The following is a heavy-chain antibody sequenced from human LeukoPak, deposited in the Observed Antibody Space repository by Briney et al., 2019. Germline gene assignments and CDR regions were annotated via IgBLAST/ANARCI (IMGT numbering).Heavy chain of an antibody. CDR2: IYHSGST. CDR3: ARMTS. D-gene: IGHD2-21*02. V-gene: IGHV4-38-2*02. Sequence: SETLSLTCTVSGYSISSGYFWGWIRQPPGKGLEWIGSIYHSGSTYYNPSLKSRVTISVDTSKNQFSLKLSSVTAADTAVYYCARMTSWGQGTLVTVSS. CDR1: GYSISSGYF. J-gene: IGHJ5*02.